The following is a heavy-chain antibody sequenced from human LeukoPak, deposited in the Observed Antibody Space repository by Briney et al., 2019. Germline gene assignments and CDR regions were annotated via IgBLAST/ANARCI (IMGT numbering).Heavy chain of an antibody. CDR3: AKESNGLDI. Sequence: GGSLRLSCAASELTLNTYAMHWVRQAPGKGLEWVAIVWSGGSRNTYADSVKGRFTISRDNSKNTLYLQMNSLRVEDTAIYYCAKESNGLDIWGQGTMVIVTS. D-gene: IGHD2-8*01. J-gene: IGHJ3*02. CDR2: VWSGGSRN. V-gene: IGHV3-30*02. CDR1: ELTLNTYA.